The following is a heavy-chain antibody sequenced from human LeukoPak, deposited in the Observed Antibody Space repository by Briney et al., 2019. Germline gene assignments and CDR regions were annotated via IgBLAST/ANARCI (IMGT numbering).Heavy chain of an antibody. CDR1: GYTFTSYD. CDR2: MNPNSGNT. D-gene: IGHD2-2*01. J-gene: IGHJ5*02. CDR3: ARDPSRYQPNIWWFDP. Sequence: ASVKVSCKASGYTFTSYDINWVRQATGQGLEWMGWMNPNSGNTGYAQKFQGRVTMTRNTSISTAYMELSSLRSEDTAVYYCARDPSRYQPNIWWFDPWGQGTLVTVSS. V-gene: IGHV1-8*01.